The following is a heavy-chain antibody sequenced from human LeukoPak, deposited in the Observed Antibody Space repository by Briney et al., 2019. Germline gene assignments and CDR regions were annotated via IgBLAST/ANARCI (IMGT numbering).Heavy chain of an antibody. D-gene: IGHD1-26*01. CDR2: INPNSGGT. V-gene: IGHV1-2*02. J-gene: IGHJ4*02. Sequence: ASVKVSCKASGYTFTGYYMHWVRQAPGQGLEWMGWINPNSGGTNYAQKFQGRVTVTRDTSISTAYMELSRLISDDTAVYYSARGSGNYYCDYWGQGTLVTVSS. CDR3: ARGSGNYYCDY. CDR1: GYTFTGYY.